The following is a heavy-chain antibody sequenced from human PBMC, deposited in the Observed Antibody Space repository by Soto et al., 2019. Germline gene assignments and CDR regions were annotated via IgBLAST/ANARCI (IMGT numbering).Heavy chain of an antibody. Sequence: GGSLRLSCAASGFTVSSNYMSWVRQAPGKGLECVSVIYSGGSTYYADSVKGRFTISRDISKNTLYLQMNSLRAEDTAAYYCSSDIVSAAVWYFDLWGRGTLVTVSS. V-gene: IGHV3-53*01. J-gene: IGHJ2*01. CDR3: SSDIVSAAVWYFDL. CDR1: GFTVSSNY. D-gene: IGHD2-2*01. CDR2: IYSGGST.